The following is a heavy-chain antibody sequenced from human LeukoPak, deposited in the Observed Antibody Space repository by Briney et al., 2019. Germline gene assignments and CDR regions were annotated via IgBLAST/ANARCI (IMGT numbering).Heavy chain of an antibody. D-gene: IGHD5-18*01. Sequence: PGGSLRLSCAASEFTVSSNYMNWVRQAPGKGLEWLSVIYVGGTTYYTDSVKGRFTISRDSSKNTLYLQMNNLRADDTAVYYCARGRWWILDWYFDLWGRGTLVTVSS. J-gene: IGHJ2*01. CDR1: EFTVSSNY. CDR2: IYVGGTT. CDR3: ARGRWWILDWYFDL. V-gene: IGHV3-53*01.